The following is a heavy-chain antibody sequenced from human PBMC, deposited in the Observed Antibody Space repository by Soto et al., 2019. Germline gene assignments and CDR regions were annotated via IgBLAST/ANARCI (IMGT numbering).Heavy chain of an antibody. CDR2: ISAYNGNT. CDR3: ARYGSGGSCYSYYFDY. V-gene: IGHV1-18*01. CDR1: GYTFTSYC. J-gene: IGHJ4*02. D-gene: IGHD2-15*01. Sequence: ASVKVSCKASGYTFTSYCISWVRQAPGQGLEWMGWISAYNGNTNYAQKLQGRVTMTTDTSTSTAYMELRSLRSDDTAVYYCARYGSGGSCYSYYFDYWGQGTLVTVSS.